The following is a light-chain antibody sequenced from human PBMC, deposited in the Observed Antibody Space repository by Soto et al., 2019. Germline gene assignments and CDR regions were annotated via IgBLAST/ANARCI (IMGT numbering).Light chain of an antibody. CDR1: QSVSDK. J-gene: IGKJ3*01. CDR3: QQYNNWPLT. Sequence: EIVMTQSPATLSVSPGERVTLSCRASQSVSDKLAWYQQKPGQAPRLLINGASTRVTGIPARFSGSGSGTEFTLTISSLQSEDFAVYYCQQYNNWPLTFGPGTKVDIK. V-gene: IGKV3-15*01. CDR2: GAS.